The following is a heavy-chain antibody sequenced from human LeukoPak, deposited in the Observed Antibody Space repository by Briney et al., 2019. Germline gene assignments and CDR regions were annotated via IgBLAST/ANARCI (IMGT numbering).Heavy chain of an antibody. J-gene: IGHJ4*02. Sequence: RASVKVSCKASGYTFATDGISWIRQAPGQGLEWLGWISGYTGNTYYARMFQGRVTMTTDTSTSTAYMELRDLKSNDTALYYCAKDEWELLYYFPFWGQGTQVTVSS. CDR2: ISGYTGNT. V-gene: IGHV1-18*01. CDR3: AKDEWELLYYFPF. CDR1: GYTFATDG. D-gene: IGHD1-26*01.